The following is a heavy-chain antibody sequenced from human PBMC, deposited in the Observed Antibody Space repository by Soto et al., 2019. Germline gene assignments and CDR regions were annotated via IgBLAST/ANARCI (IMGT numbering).Heavy chain of an antibody. Sequence: QVQVQQSGPGLVKPSETLSLTCTVSSGPSKSHNWGWIRQPPGRGLEWIGYVYDTWSTSYNPSLTRLVTVSADTSTKRISLALRFVTAAGPAVSGCVRRGIGFLHGLVDVWGQGTTVIVSS. V-gene: IGHV4-59*08. CDR1: SGPSKSHN. CDR3: VRRGIGFLHGLVDV. D-gene: IGHD3-16*01. CDR2: VYDTWST. J-gene: IGHJ6*01.